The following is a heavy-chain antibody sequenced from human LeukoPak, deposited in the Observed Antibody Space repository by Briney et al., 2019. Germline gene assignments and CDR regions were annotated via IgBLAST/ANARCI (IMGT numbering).Heavy chain of an antibody. CDR3: ARHKDYYYYYMDV. Sequence: PSETLSLTCSVSGDSISTSSYYWGWIRQPPGKGLEWIGTIYYSGSTYYNPSLTSRVTISVDTSKNQFSLKLSSVTAADTAVYYCARHKDYYYYYMDVWGKGTTVTVSS. CDR1: GDSISTSSYY. CDR2: IYYSGST. J-gene: IGHJ6*03. V-gene: IGHV4-39*01.